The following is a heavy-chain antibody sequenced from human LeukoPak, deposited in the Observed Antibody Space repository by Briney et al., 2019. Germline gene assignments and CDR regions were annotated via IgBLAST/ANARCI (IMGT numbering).Heavy chain of an antibody. CDR2: IGSGGAT. CDR3: GIRESGAYYVF. Sequence: GGSLRLSCAASGFTFSSYPLSWVRQAPGKELEWVSAIGSGGATYYADSVKGRFTVSRDNSKNALYLQMNSLRGEDTAIYYCGIRESGAYYVFWGQGTLVTVSS. CDR1: GFTFSSYP. D-gene: IGHD3-22*01. V-gene: IGHV3-23*01. J-gene: IGHJ4*02.